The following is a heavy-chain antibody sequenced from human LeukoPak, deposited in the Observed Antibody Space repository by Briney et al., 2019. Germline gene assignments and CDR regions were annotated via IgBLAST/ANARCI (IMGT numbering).Heavy chain of an antibody. CDR3: ARTTTFAPHFDY. CDR2: IYSGGTT. J-gene: IGHJ4*02. D-gene: IGHD1-1*01. Sequence: GRSLRLSCAAPGFTVSSNYMSWVRQAPGKGLEWVSVIYSGGTTYYADSVKGRFTISRDNSKNTLYLQMNSLRAEDTAVYYCARTTTFAPHFDYWGQGTLVTVSS. V-gene: IGHV3-66*01. CDR1: GFTVSSNY.